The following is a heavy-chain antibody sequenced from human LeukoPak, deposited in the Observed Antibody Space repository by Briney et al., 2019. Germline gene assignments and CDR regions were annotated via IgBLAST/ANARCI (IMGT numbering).Heavy chain of an antibody. CDR1: GFTLSSYW. CDR3: ARDSSGSFDC. J-gene: IGHJ4*02. D-gene: IGHD6-19*01. Sequence: GGSLRLSCAASGFTLSSYWMHWVRQAPGKGLVWVSRINGDGSSTSYADSVKGRFTISRDNAKNTLYLQMNSLRAEDTAVYYCARDSSGSFDCWGQGTLVTVSS. V-gene: IGHV3-74*01. CDR2: INGDGSST.